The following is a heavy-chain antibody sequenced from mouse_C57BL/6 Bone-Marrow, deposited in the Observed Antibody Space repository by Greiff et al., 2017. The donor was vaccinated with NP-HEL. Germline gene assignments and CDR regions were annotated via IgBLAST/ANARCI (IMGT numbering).Heavy chain of an antibody. CDR3: TVGYYWYFDV. Sequence: EVKLMESGGGLVQPGGSMKLSCVASGFTFSNYWMNWVRQSPEKGLEWVAQIRLKSDNYATHYAESVKGRFTISRDDSKSSVYLQMNNLRAEDTGIYYCTVGYYWYFDVWDTGTAVTVSS. CDR2: IRLKSDNYAT. D-gene: IGHD2-2*01. J-gene: IGHJ1*03. CDR1: GFTFSNYW. V-gene: IGHV6-3*01.